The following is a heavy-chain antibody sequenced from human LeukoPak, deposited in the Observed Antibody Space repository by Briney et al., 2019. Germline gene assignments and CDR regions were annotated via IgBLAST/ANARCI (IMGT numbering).Heavy chain of an antibody. CDR2: IYYSGST. V-gene: IGHV4-30-4*08. Sequence: SETLSLTCTVSGGSISSGDYYWSWIRQPPGKGLEWIGYIYYSGSTYYNPSLKSRVTISVDTSKNQFSLKLSSATAADTAVYYCATSGYFNWFDPWGQGTLVTVSS. CDR3: ATSGYFNWFDP. CDR1: GGSISSGDYY. D-gene: IGHD3-22*01. J-gene: IGHJ5*02.